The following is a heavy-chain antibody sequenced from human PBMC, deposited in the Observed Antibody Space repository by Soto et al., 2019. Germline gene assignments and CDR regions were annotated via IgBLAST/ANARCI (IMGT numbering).Heavy chain of an antibody. J-gene: IGHJ4*02. D-gene: IGHD2-15*01. V-gene: IGHV3-30*04. CDR3: AKDRGRYCSGARCYLFDS. CDR2: VSYDGSNK. Sequence: QVQLVQSGGGVVQPGRSLTISCAASGVTFNTYAMHWVRQAPGKGLEWVAIVSYDGSNKYYSDSVKGRFTISRDNSNCPLHMQMNSVRAEDTAVYYCAKDRGRYCSGARCYLFDSWGQGTLVTVSS. CDR1: GVTFNTYA.